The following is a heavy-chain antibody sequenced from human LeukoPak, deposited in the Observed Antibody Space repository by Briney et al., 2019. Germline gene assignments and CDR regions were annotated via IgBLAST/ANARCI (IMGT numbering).Heavy chain of an antibody. CDR3: ARAHLSSASTDYMTV. D-gene: IGHD6-6*01. V-gene: IGHV3-30*03. J-gene: IGHJ6*03. CDR2: ISYDGTNK. Sequence: GGSLRLSCAASGFTVSGYSMSWVRQAPGKGLEWVAIISYDGTNKYYADSVKGRFTISRDSSKNTLYLQMNSLRPEDTAVYYCARAHLSSASTDYMTVWGKGTTVTVSS. CDR1: GFTVSGYS.